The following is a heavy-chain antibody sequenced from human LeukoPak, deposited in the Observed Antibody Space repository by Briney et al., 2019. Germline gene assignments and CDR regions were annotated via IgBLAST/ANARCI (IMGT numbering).Heavy chain of an antibody. J-gene: IGHJ5*02. CDR1: GGSFSGYY. CDR3: ARDTCRYFDWLNWFDP. V-gene: IGHV4-34*01. CDR2: INHSGST. Sequence: SETLSLTCAVYGGSFSGYYWSWLRQPPGKGLEWIGEINHSGSTNYNPSLKSRVTISVDTSKNQFSLKLSSVTAADTAVYYCARDTCRYFDWLNWFDPWGQGTLVTVSS. D-gene: IGHD3-9*01.